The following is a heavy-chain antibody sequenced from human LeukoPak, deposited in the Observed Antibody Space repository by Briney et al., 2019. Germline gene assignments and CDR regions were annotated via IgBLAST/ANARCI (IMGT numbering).Heavy chain of an antibody. Sequence: GGSLRLSCVASGFTFRTYAMSWVRQAPGKGLEWVSGISDSGGTTYYVDSVKGRFTISRDDSKNTLSLQMNSLRVEDTAVYYCARDLAWGAFDYWGQGTLVTVSS. J-gene: IGHJ4*02. CDR3: ARDLAWGAFDY. D-gene: IGHD3-16*01. V-gene: IGHV3-23*01. CDR2: ISDSGGTT. CDR1: GFTFRTYA.